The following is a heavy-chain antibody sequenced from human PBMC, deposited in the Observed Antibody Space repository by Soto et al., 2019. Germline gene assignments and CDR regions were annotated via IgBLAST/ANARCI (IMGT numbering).Heavy chain of an antibody. J-gene: IGHJ5*02. Sequence: LRLSCAASGFTFSSYAMSWIRQPPGKGLEWIGYIYYSGSTYYNPSLKSRVTISVDTSKNQFSLKLSSVTAADTAVYYCAATYCGGDCYPNWFDPQGQGTQVTVSS. CDR3: AATYCGGDCYPNWFDP. D-gene: IGHD2-21*01. V-gene: IGHV4-30-4*01. CDR2: IYYSGST. CDR1: GFTFSSYA.